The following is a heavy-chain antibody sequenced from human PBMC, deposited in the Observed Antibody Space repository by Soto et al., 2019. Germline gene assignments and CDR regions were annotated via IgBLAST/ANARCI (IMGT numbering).Heavy chain of an antibody. Sequence: VQLQESGPGLVKPSQTLSLTCTVSGGSISSGAYYWSWIRQHPGKGLEWIGYIYYSGSTYSNPSLKSRVAISVDKSKNQFSLKLSSGTAADTAVYYCAAVRQHYFDFWVQGTLVTVSS. CDR1: GGSISSGAYY. CDR2: IYYSGST. J-gene: IGHJ4*02. V-gene: IGHV4-31*03. CDR3: AAVRQHYFDF. D-gene: IGHD1-1*01.